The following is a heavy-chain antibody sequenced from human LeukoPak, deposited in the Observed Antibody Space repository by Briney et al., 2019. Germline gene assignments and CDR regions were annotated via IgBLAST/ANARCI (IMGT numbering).Heavy chain of an antibody. V-gene: IGHV1-46*01. CDR2: INPSGGST. CDR3: ARAMYYYDSSGYYVLNY. Sequence: GASVKVSCKASGYTFTSYYMHWVRQAPGQGLEWMGIINPSGGSTSYAQKFQGRVTMTRDMSTSTVYMELSSLRSEDTAVYYCARAMYYYDSSGYYVLNYWGQGTLVTVSS. D-gene: IGHD3-22*01. CDR1: GYTFTSYY. J-gene: IGHJ4*02.